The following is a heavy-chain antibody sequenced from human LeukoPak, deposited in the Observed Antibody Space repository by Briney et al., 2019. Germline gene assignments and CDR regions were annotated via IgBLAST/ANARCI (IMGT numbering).Heavy chain of an antibody. Sequence: RASVKVSCKASGGTFSSYAISWVRQAPGQGLEWTGVIIPIFGTANYAQKFQGRVTITTDESTSTAYMELSSLRSEDTAVYYCARPNPRSGVLFYAFDIWGQGTMVTVSS. CDR3: ARPNPRSGVLFYAFDI. J-gene: IGHJ3*02. V-gene: IGHV1-69*05. CDR1: GGTFSSYA. D-gene: IGHD1-26*01. CDR2: IIPIFGTA.